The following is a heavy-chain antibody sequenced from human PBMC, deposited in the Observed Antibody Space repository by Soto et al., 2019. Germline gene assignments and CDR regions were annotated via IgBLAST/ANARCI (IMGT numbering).Heavy chain of an antibody. D-gene: IGHD5-18*01. CDR2: INAGNGNT. V-gene: IGHV1-3*01. Sequence: QVQLVQSGAEVKKPGASVKVSCKASGYTFTSYAMHWVRQAPGQRLEWMGWINAGNGNTKYSQKFQGRVTITRDTSACTAYMEQSSLRSEDTAVYYCARDPGYSYGYNWGQGTLVTVSS. CDR1: GYTFTSYA. J-gene: IGHJ4*02. CDR3: ARDPGYSYGYN.